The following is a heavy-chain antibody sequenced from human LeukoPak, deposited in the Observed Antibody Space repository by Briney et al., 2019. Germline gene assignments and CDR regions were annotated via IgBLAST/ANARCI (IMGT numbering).Heavy chain of an antibody. CDR1: GFVFSIYT. CDR2: ISGSGNGFSI. V-gene: IGHV3-64D*06. Sequence: GGSLRLSCSASGFVFSIYTMYWVRQTPGKGPEYVSTISGSGNGFSIYYADSVKGRFTISRDDSKSILYLRMNGLRSEDTAVYYCVKDFGRVRGTPDSWGQGTLVTVSS. CDR3: VKDFGRVRGTPDS. D-gene: IGHD3-16*01. J-gene: IGHJ4*02.